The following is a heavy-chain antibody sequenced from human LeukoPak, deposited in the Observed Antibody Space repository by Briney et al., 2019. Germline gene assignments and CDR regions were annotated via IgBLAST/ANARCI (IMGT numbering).Heavy chain of an antibody. V-gene: IGHV1-2*02. CDR3: ARGYGDYFNWFDP. CDR2: INPNSGGT. J-gene: IGHJ5*02. D-gene: IGHD4-17*01. CDR1: GYTFTGYY. Sequence: ASVKVSCKASGYTFTGYYMHWVRQAPGQGLEWMGWINPNSGGTNYAQKFQGRVTMTRDTPISTAYMELSRLRPDDTAVYYCARGYGDYFNWFDPWGQGTLVTVSS.